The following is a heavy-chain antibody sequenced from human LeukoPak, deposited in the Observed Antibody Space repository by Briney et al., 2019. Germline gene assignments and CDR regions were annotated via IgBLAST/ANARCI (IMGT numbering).Heavy chain of an antibody. J-gene: IGHJ5*01. CDR2: ISPSGGGT. Sequence: GGSLRLSCAASGFTFSSYGMNWVRQAPGKGLEWISGISPSGGGTYYADFVKGRFTISRDDSKNTLYLQMNSLRGDDTAVYYCAQDIGWLQFASWGQGTLVTVSS. CDR3: AQDIGWLQFAS. V-gene: IGHV3-23*01. D-gene: IGHD5-24*01. CDR1: GFTFSSYG.